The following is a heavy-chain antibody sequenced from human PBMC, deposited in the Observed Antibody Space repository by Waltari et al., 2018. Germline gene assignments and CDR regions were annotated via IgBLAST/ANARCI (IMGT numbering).Heavy chain of an antibody. D-gene: IGHD3-10*01. V-gene: IGHV4-39*07. CDR1: GGSISSSSYY. J-gene: IGHJ6*02. CDR3: ARDLTMVQGVIIYGPHYYYYGMDV. CDR2: IYYSGST. Sequence: QLQLRESGPGLVKPSETLSLTCTVSGGSISSSSYYWGWIRQPPGKGLAWLGSIYYSGSTYYSQSLKSRGTISVDTSKNQFSLKLSSVTAADTAVYYCARDLTMVQGVIIYGPHYYYYGMDVWGQGTTVTVSS.